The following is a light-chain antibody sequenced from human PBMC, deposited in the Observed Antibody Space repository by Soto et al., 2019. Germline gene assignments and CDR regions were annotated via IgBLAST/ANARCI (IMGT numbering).Light chain of an antibody. CDR2: DVK. CDR1: SSDVGGYNY. V-gene: IGLV2-11*01. J-gene: IGLJ1*01. Sequence: QSALTQPRSVSGSPGQSVTISCTGTSSDVGGYNYVSWYQQHPGRAPRVMIYDVKTRPSGVPDRFSGPKSGNTASLTISELQAEDEADYYCCSYAGDYTFVFGTGTKLTVL. CDR3: CSYAGDYTFV.